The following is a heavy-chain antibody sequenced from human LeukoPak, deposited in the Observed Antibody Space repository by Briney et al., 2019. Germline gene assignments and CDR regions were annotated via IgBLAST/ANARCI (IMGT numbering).Heavy chain of an antibody. Sequence: AETLSLTCTVSGGSISSYYWSWIRQPAGKGLEWIGRIYTSGSTNYNPSLKSRVTMSGDTSKNQFSLKLSSVTAADTAVYYCARARRDGYNMPLDYWGQGTLVTVSS. V-gene: IGHV4-4*07. J-gene: IGHJ4*02. CDR1: GGSISSYY. CDR2: IYTSGST. D-gene: IGHD5-24*01. CDR3: ARARRDGYNMPLDY.